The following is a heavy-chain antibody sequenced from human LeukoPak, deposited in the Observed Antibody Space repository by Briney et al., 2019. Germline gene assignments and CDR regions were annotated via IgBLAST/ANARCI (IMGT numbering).Heavy chain of an antibody. CDR2: IIPIFGTA. V-gene: IGHV1-69*13. CDR1: GGTFSSYA. Sequence: SVKVSCKASGGTFSSYAISWVRQAPRQGLAWMGGIIPIFGTANYAQKFQGRVTITADESTSTAYMELSSLRSEDTAVYYCARRRDSSGFYSSGWYDWFDPWGQGTLVTVSS. CDR3: ARRRDSSGFYSSGWYDWFDP. D-gene: IGHD6-19*01. J-gene: IGHJ5*02.